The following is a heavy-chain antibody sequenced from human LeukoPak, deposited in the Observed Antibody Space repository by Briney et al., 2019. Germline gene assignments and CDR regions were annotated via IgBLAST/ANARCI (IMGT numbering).Heavy chain of an antibody. CDR1: GGSFSGYY. V-gene: IGHV4-34*01. CDR3: ARVQLAYDYVWGSYRYLGYFDY. D-gene: IGHD3-16*02. Sequence: PPETLSLTCAVYGGSFSGYYWSWIRQPPGKGLEWIGEINLSGSTNYNPSLKSRVTISVDTSKNQFSLKLSSVTAADTAVYYCARVQLAYDYVWGSYRYLGYFDYWGQGTLVTVSS. J-gene: IGHJ4*02. CDR2: INLSGST.